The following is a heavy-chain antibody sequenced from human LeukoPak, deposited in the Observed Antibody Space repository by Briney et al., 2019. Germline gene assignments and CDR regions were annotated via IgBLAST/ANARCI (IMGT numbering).Heavy chain of an antibody. CDR1: GGSFSGYY. CDR3: ASPRGGYSGYAPFDY. CDR2: INHSGST. Sequence: SETQSLTCAVYGGSFSGYYWSWIRQPPGKGLEWIGEINHSGSTNYNPSLKSRVTISVDTSKNQFSLKLSSVTAADTAVYYCASPRGGYSGYAPFDYWGQGTLVTVSS. J-gene: IGHJ4*02. D-gene: IGHD5-12*01. V-gene: IGHV4-34*01.